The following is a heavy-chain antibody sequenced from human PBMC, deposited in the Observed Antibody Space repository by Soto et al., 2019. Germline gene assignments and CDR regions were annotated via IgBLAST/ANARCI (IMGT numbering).Heavy chain of an antibody. J-gene: IGHJ4*02. CDR2: INPNSGGT. CDR3: ARDQGLCSGGSCWGYFDY. CDR1: GYTFTNYG. D-gene: IGHD2-15*01. Sequence: GASVKVSCKASGYTFTNYGITWVRQAPGQGLEWMGWINPNSGGTNYAQKFQGWVTMTRDTSISTAYMELSRLRSEDTAVYYCARDQGLCSGGSCWGYFDYWGQGTLVTVSS. V-gene: IGHV1-2*04.